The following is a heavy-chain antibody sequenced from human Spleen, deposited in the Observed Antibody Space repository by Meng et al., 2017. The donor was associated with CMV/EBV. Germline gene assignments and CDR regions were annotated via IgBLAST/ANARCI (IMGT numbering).Heavy chain of an antibody. V-gene: IGHV1-18*01. D-gene: IGHD6-13*01. Sequence: KVSGYTFPSYGITWVRQAPGQGLEWMGWISAYNGNTNYAQNLQGRVTMTTDTSTSTAYMDLRPLSSDDTAIYYCARGSWYRYYFDYWGQGTLVTVSS. J-gene: IGHJ4*02. CDR2: ISAYNGNT. CDR3: ARGSWYRYYFDY. CDR1: GYTFPSYG.